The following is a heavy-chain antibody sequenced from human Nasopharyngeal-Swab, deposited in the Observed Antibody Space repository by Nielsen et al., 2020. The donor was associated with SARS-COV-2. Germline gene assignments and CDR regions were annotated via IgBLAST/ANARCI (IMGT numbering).Heavy chain of an antibody. CDR3: TTDFYFDY. CDR2: IGDKDHNYAT. Sequence: GESLKISCAASGFTFSHAWMTWVRQAPGKGLEWVGRIGDKDHNYATTYGASVQGRFTISRDDSKNTAFLQMDSLKTEDTALYYCTTDFYFDYWGQGTLVTVSS. V-gene: IGHV3-73*01. J-gene: IGHJ4*02. CDR1: GFTFSHAW.